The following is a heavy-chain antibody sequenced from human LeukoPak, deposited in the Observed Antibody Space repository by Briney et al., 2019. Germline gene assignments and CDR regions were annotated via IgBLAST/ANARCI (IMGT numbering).Heavy chain of an antibody. CDR1: GVSISSGGYS. J-gene: IGHJ4*02. V-gene: IGHV4-30-2*01. CDR2: IYHSGST. Sequence: PSQTLSLTCAVSGVSISSGGYSWSWIRQPPGKGLEWIGYIYHSGSTYYNPSLKSRVTISVDRSKNQFSLKLSSVTAADTAVYYCARARDGYNYFDYWGQGTLVTVSS. CDR3: ARARDGYNYFDY. D-gene: IGHD5-12*01.